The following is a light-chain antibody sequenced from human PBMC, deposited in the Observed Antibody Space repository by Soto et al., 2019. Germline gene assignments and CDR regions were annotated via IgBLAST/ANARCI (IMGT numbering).Light chain of an antibody. Sequence: SYELTQPPSVAVSPGQTATITCSGDKLGDKYVCWYQQKPGQSPVLVIYQDNMRPSGIPERFSGSNSGNTATLTISGTQALDEADYSCQAWDRSTVVFGGGTKLTVL. CDR2: QDN. V-gene: IGLV3-1*01. J-gene: IGLJ2*01. CDR1: KLGDKY. CDR3: QAWDRSTVV.